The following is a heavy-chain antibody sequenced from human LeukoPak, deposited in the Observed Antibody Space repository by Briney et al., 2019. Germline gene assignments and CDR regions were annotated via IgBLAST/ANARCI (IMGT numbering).Heavy chain of an antibody. J-gene: IGHJ5*02. CDR1: SGSISSGGYY. D-gene: IGHD2-2*01. Sequence: SETLSLTCTVSSGSISSGGYYWSWIRQHPGKGLEWIGDIHYSGTTYYNPSLKSRVTISIDTSKNQFSLKLSSVTAADTAVYYCARAFGDCSSTSCSSVGWFDPWGQGTLVTVSS. V-gene: IGHV4-31*03. CDR2: IHYSGTT. CDR3: ARAFGDCSSTSCSSVGWFDP.